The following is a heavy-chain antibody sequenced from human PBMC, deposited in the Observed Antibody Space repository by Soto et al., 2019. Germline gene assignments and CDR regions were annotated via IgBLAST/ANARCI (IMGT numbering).Heavy chain of an antibody. J-gene: IGHJ4*02. CDR3: AGIVATNYFDY. D-gene: IGHD5-12*01. Sequence: QVQLQQWGAGLLKPSETLSLTCAVYGGSFSGYYWSWIRQPPGKGLEWIGEINHSGSTNYTPSLKSRVTISVDTSKNQFSLKLSSVTAADTAVYYCAGIVATNYFDYWGQGTLVTVSS. CDR2: INHSGST. V-gene: IGHV4-34*01. CDR1: GGSFSGYY.